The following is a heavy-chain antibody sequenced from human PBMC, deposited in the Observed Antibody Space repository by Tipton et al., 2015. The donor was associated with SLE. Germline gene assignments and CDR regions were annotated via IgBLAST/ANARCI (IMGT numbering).Heavy chain of an antibody. D-gene: IGHD6-19*01. CDR1: RFSLSRYA. Sequence: GSLRLSCEASRFSLSRYAVSGVRQAPGKGLEWVSAISGSDSSTFYADSVKGRFTISRDNAKNTLFLQMNSLRTEDTALYYCAKGSVGYSSGFVYFDYWGQGTLVTVSS. V-gene: IGHV3-23*01. J-gene: IGHJ4*02. CDR2: ISGSDSST. CDR3: AKGSVGYSSGFVYFDY.